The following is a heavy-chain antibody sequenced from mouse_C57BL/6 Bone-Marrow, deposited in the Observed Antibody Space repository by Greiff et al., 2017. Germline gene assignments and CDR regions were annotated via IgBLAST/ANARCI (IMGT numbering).Heavy chain of an antibody. CDR1: GYTFTSYW. D-gene: IGHD1-1*01. CDR2: IDPSDSYT. V-gene: IGHV1-69*01. Sequence: QVQLQQPGVELVMPGASVKLSCKASGYTFTSYWMHWVKQRPGQGLEWIGEIDPSDSYTNYNQKFKGKSTLTVDKSSSTAYMQLSSLTSEDSAVYYCAREGTTVVAAYYFDYWGQGTTLTVSS. J-gene: IGHJ2*01. CDR3: AREGTTVVAAYYFDY.